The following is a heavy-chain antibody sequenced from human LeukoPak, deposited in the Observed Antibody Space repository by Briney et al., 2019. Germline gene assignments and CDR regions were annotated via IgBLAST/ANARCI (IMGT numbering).Heavy chain of an antibody. CDR2: ISSSGSI. CDR3: ARDWRDSSGKFPNDAFDI. V-gene: IGHV3-11*04. CDR1: GFTFSDNY. D-gene: IGHD3-22*01. Sequence: GGSLRPSCAASGFTFSDNYMSWIRQAPGKGLEWVSYISSSGSIYYADSVKGRFTISRDNAKNSLYLQMNSLRAEDTAVYYCARDWRDSSGKFPNDAFDIWGQGAMVTVSS. J-gene: IGHJ3*02.